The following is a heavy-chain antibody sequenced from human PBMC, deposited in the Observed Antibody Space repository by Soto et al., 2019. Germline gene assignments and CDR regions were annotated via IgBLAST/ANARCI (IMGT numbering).Heavy chain of an antibody. J-gene: IGHJ6*02. D-gene: IGHD6-13*01. Sequence: GESLKISCKGSGYSFTSYWISWVRQMPGKGLEWMGRIDPSDSYTNYSPSFQGHVTISADKSISTAYLQWSSLKASDTAVYYCARRIAAAGHYYYYGMDVWGQGTTVAVSS. V-gene: IGHV5-10-1*01. CDR1: GYSFTSYW. CDR2: IDPSDSYT. CDR3: ARRIAAAGHYYYYGMDV.